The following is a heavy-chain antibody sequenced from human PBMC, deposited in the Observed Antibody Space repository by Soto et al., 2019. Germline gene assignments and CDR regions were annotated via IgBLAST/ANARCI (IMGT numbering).Heavy chain of an antibody. Sequence: ASVKVSCKASGYTFTGYYVHWVRQAPGQGLEWLGIINPSGGRTSYAQTLQGRITVTRDTSTSTVYMQLSSLRSEDTAVYYCARENGDYDILTDYYPYYYYGMDVWGQGTTVTVS. D-gene: IGHD3-9*01. V-gene: IGHV1-46*01. CDR3: ARENGDYDILTDYYPYYYYGMDV. J-gene: IGHJ6*02. CDR1: GYTFTGYY. CDR2: INPSGGRT.